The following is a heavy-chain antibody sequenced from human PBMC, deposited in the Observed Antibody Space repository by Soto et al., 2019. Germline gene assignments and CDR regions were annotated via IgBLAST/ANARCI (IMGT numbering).Heavy chain of an antibody. D-gene: IGHD6-13*01. CDR3: ATYPGIPAVGPT. J-gene: IGHJ4*02. CDR2: ISSSGSTI. V-gene: IGHV3-11*01. CDR1: GFTFSDYY. Sequence: GGSLSLSCAASGFTFSDYYMTWFRQAPGKGLEWVSYISSSGSTIYYADSVKGRFTISRDNAKNSLYPQMNSLRAEDTAVYYCATYPGIPAVGPTWGQGTLVTVSS.